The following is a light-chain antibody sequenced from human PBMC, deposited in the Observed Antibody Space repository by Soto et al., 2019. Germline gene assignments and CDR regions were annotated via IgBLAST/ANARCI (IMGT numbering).Light chain of an antibody. CDR1: QSVSSY. Sequence: IVLTQSPATLSLSPGERATLSCRASQSVSSYLAWYQQKPGQAPRLLIYDASKRATGIPARFSGSGSGTDFTLTIIGLEPEDFAVYYCQQRSYWPPLFTFGPGTKVDIK. J-gene: IGKJ3*01. CDR3: QQRSYWPPLFT. CDR2: DAS. V-gene: IGKV3-11*01.